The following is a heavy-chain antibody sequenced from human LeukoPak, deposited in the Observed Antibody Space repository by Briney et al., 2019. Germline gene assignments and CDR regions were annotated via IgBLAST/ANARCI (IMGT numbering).Heavy chain of an antibody. CDR3: AKGDGLYYYYYYMDV. CDR2: ISWDGGST. V-gene: IGHV3-43*01. J-gene: IGHJ6*03. CDR1: GLTFDDYT. D-gene: IGHD4-17*01. Sequence: GGSRRLSCAASGLTFDDYTMHWVRQAPGKVLEWVSLISWDGGSTYYADSVKGRFTIYRDNSKNSLYLQMNSLRTEDTALYYCAKGDGLYYYYYYMDVWGKGTTVTISS.